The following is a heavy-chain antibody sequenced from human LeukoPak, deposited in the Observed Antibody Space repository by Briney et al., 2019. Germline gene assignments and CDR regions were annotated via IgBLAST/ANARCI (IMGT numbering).Heavy chain of an antibody. V-gene: IGHV4-34*01. D-gene: IGHD3-16*02. J-gene: IGHJ4*02. Sequence: SSETLSLTCAVYGGSFSGYYWSWIRQPPGKGLEWIGEINHSGSTNYNPSLKSRVTISVDTSKNQFSLKLSSVTAADTAVYYCARQRIMITFGGVIVNGFDYWGQGTLVTVSS. CDR2: INHSGST. CDR3: ARQRIMITFGGVIVNGFDY. CDR1: GGSFSGYY.